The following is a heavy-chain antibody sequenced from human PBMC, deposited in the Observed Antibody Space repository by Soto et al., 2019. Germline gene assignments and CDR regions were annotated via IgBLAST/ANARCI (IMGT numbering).Heavy chain of an antibody. Sequence: GGSLRLSCAASGFTFSSYSMNWVRQAPGKGLEWVSSISSSSSYIYYADSVKGRFTIPRDNAKNSLYLQMNSLRAEDTAVYYCAREYYYDSSGYYSPIGYFDYWGQGTLVTVSS. CDR2: ISSSSSYI. CDR1: GFTFSSYS. D-gene: IGHD3-22*01. V-gene: IGHV3-21*01. CDR3: AREYYYDSSGYYSPIGYFDY. J-gene: IGHJ4*02.